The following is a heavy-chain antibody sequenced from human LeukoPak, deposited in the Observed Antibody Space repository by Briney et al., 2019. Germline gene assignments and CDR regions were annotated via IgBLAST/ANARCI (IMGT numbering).Heavy chain of an antibody. J-gene: IGHJ6*03. D-gene: IGHD3-16*01. V-gene: IGHV1-69*13. CDR1: GGTFSSYA. CDR3: ARDYGSTPEYYYYNMDV. CDR2: IIPIFGTA. Sequence: SVNVSCKASGGTFSSYAISWVRQSTGQGLEWMGGIIPIFGTANYAQKFQGRVTITADESTSTAYMELSSLRSEDTAVYYCARDYGSTPEYYYYNMDVWGKGTTVTVSS.